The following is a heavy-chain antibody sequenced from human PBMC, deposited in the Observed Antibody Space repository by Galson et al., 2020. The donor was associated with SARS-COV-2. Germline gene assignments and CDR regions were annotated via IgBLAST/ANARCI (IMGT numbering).Heavy chain of an antibody. CDR1: GGSFSGYY. J-gene: IGHJ6*03. Sequence: SETLSLTCAVYGGSFSGYYWSWIRQPPGKGLEWIGEINHSGSTNYNPSLKSRVTISVDTSKNQFSLKLSSVTAADTAVYYCARGANITIFGVVTCYYMDVWGKGTTVTVSS. CDR2: INHSGST. D-gene: IGHD3-3*01. CDR3: ARGANITIFGVVTCYYMDV. V-gene: IGHV4-34*01.